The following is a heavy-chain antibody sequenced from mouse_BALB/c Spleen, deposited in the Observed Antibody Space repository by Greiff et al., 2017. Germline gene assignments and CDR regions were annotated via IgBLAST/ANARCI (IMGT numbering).Heavy chain of an antibody. Sequence: EVNVVESGAELVRPGALVKLSCKASGFNIKDYYMHWVKQRPEQGLEWIGWIDPENGNTIYDPKFQGKASITADTSSNTAYLQLSSLTSEDTAVYYCARRQLGLRNYAMDYWGQGTSVTVSS. CDR1: GFNIKDYY. D-gene: IGHD3-2*01. CDR2: IDPENGNT. CDR3: ARRQLGLRNYAMDY. V-gene: IGHV14-1*02. J-gene: IGHJ4*01.